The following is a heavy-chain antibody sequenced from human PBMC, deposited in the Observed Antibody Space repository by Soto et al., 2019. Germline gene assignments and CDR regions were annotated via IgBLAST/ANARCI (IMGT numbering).Heavy chain of an antibody. CDR1: GLTFSNYE. CDR3: ATRAGGGGAFDF. Sequence: EVQLVESGGGLVLPGGSLRLSCAASGLTFSNYEMNWVRQAPGKGVEWVSYIGRGGTTTYYADSLKGRFTSSRDNAKKSLYLQMSSRGAEATAGYYCATRAGGGGAFDFWGQGTMVTVAS. D-gene: IGHD3-16*01. V-gene: IGHV3-48*03. CDR2: IGRGGTTT. J-gene: IGHJ3*01.